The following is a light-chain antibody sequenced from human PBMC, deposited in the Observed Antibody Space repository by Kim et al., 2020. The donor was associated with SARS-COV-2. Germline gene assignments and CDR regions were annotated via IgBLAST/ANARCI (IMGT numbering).Light chain of an antibody. CDR1: NIGSKS. J-gene: IGLJ3*02. V-gene: IGLV3-21*04. CDR2: YDS. Sequence: APGKTARLTCGGNNIGSKSGHWYQQKPGQAPVLVIYYDSDRPSGIPERFSGSNSGNTATLTISRVEAGDEADYYCQVWDSSSDHPVFGGGTQLTVL. CDR3: QVWDSSSDHPV.